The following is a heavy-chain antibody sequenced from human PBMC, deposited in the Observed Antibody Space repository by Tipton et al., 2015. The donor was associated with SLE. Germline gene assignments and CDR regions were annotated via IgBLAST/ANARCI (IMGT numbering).Heavy chain of an antibody. CDR1: GGSISAYY. D-gene: IGHD3-10*01. V-gene: IGHV4-34*09. CDR3: ARAQMVRGVIITLGTYWYLDL. CDR2: IYHSGST. J-gene: IGHJ2*01. Sequence: TLSLTCAVYGGSISAYYWSWIRQPPGKGLEWIGNIYHSGSTYYNPSLKSRITISLDTSKNHFSLKLNSVTAADTAVYYCARAQMVRGVIITLGTYWYLDLWGRGTLVTVSS.